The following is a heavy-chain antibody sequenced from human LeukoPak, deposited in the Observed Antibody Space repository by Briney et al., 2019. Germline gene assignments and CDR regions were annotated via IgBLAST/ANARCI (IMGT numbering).Heavy chain of an antibody. CDR1: GFTFSSYA. J-gene: IGHJ4*02. CDR2: ISGSGGST. D-gene: IGHD3-22*01. Sequence: PGGSLRLSCAASGFTFSSYAMSWVRQAPGKRLEWVSAISGSGGSTYYAESVKGRFTISRDNSKNTLYLQMNSLRAEDTAVYYCASHHYYDSSGLDDYFDYWGQGTLVTVSS. V-gene: IGHV3-23*01. CDR3: ASHHYYDSSGLDDYFDY.